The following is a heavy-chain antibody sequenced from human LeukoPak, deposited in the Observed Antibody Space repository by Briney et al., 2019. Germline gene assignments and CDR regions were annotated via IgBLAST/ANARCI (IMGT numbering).Heavy chain of an antibody. J-gene: IGHJ4*02. V-gene: IGHV1-18*01. Sequence: ASVKVSCKASGYTFTSYGFSWVRQAPGQGLEWMGWISAYNGNTNYAQKLQGRVTMTTDTFTSTAYMELRSLRSDDTAVYYCARESQAVAGPPPFDYWGQGTLVTVSS. CDR1: GYTFTSYG. D-gene: IGHD6-13*01. CDR2: ISAYNGNT. CDR3: ARESQAVAGPPPFDY.